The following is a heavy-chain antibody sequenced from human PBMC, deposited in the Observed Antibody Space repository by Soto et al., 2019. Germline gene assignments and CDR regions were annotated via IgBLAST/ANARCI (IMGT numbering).Heavy chain of an antibody. V-gene: IGHV3-7*05. J-gene: IGHJ6*02. CDR2: INQDGSGK. CDR3: AREFAMDV. Sequence: EVQLVESGGALVQPGGSLRLSCAASGFTFSSYYMSWARQAPGKGLEWVANINQDGSGKYYVDSVRGRFTISRDNAKNSVYLQMNSLRPEDTAVYYCAREFAMDVWGQGTTVTVSS. CDR1: GFTFSSYY.